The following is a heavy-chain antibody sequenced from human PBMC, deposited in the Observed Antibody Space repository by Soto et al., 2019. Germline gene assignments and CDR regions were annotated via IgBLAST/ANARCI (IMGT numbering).Heavy chain of an antibody. J-gene: IGHJ4*02. Sequence: GGSLRLSCRGSGFTFGDNAMSWVRQAPGKGLEWVAFIRSKAYGGTTEYAASVKGRFTISRDDSKSIAYLQMSSLKTEDTAVYYCTRAAGGYYACFDFWGQGTPVTVYS. V-gene: IGHV3-49*04. CDR3: TRAAGGYYACFDF. CDR2: IRSKAYGGTT. D-gene: IGHD2-2*01. CDR1: GFTFGDNA.